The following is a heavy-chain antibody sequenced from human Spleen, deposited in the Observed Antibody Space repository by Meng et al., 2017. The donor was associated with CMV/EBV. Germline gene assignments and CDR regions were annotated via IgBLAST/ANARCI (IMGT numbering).Heavy chain of an antibody. CDR1: GFTFSSYG. D-gene: IGHD3-22*01. Sequence: GESLKISCAASGFTFSSYGMNWVRQAPGKGLEWVSSITSSSSYMFYANSLKGRFTISRDNAKNSLYLQMNSLRAKDTAVYYCAREAVKTYYYDSSGYYYRRYYFDYWGQGTLVTVSS. CDR2: ITSSSSYM. CDR3: AREAVKTYYYDSSGYYYRRYYFDY. J-gene: IGHJ4*02. V-gene: IGHV3-21*01.